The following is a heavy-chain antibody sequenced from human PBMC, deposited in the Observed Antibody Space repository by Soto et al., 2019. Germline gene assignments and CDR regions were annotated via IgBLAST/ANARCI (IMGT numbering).Heavy chain of an antibody. CDR1: GGTFSSYA. CDR3: ARWEGIVPAGRAFDI. CDR2: IIPIFGTA. V-gene: IGHV1-69*06. D-gene: IGHD2-2*01. J-gene: IGHJ3*02. Sequence: SVKVSCKASGGTFSSYAISWVRQAPGQGLEWMGGIIPIFGTANYAQKFQGRVTITADKSTSTAYMGLSSLRSEDTAVYYCARWEGIVPAGRAFDIWGHGTMVTVSS.